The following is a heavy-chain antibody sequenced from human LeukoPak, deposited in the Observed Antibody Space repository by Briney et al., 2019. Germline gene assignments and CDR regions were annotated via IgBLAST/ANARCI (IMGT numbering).Heavy chain of an antibody. CDR3: ARNYYDSSGYYTFFDY. Sequence: ASVKVSCKASGYTFTSYYMHWVRQAPGQGLEWMGIINPSGDSTSYAQKFQGRVTMTRDTSTSTVYMELSSLRSDDTAVYYCARNYYDSSGYYTFFDYWGQGTLVTVSS. V-gene: IGHV1-46*01. CDR2: INPSGDST. J-gene: IGHJ4*02. CDR1: GYTFTSYY. D-gene: IGHD3-22*01.